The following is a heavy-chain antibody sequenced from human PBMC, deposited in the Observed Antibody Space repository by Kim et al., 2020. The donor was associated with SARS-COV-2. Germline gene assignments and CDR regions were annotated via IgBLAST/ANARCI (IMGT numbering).Heavy chain of an antibody. J-gene: IGHJ4*02. Sequence: ASVKVSCKASGYTFTGYYMHWVRQAPGQGLEWMGRINPNSGGTNYAQKFQGRVTMTRDTSISTAYMELSRLRSDDTVVYYCARSFDYYDSSGHATYYFDYWGQGTLVTVSS. D-gene: IGHD3-22*01. CDR3: ARSFDYYDSSGHATYYFDY. CDR2: INPNSGGT. V-gene: IGHV1-2*05. CDR1: GYTFTGYY.